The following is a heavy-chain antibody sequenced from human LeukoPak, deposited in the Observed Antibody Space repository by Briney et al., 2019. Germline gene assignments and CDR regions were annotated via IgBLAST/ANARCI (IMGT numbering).Heavy chain of an antibody. D-gene: IGHD2-2*01. CDR1: GFTFSTYG. CDR3: ARVPSSLYGDWFDP. J-gene: IGHJ5*02. CDR2: IHYDGTNK. V-gene: IGHV3-30*02. Sequence: PGGSLRLSCAASGFTFSTYGMHWVRQAPGKGLEWVTSIHYDGTNKYYADSVKGRFTISRDNSKNTLYLQMDSLRAEDTAVYYCARVPSSLYGDWFDPWGRGTLVIVSS.